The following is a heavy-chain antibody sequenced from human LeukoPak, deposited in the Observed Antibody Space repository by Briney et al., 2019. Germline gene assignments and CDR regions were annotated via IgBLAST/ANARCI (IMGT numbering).Heavy chain of an antibody. J-gene: IGHJ4*02. D-gene: IGHD3-3*01. V-gene: IGHV4-39*07. CDR1: GGSISSSSYY. CDR3: ARVFNLVYVDY. Sequence: PSETLSLTCTVSGGSISSSSYYWGWIRQPPGKGLEWIGSIYYSGSTYYNPSLKSRVTISVDTSKNQFSLKLSSVTAADTAVYYCARVFNLVYVDYWGQGTLVTVSS. CDR2: IYYSGST.